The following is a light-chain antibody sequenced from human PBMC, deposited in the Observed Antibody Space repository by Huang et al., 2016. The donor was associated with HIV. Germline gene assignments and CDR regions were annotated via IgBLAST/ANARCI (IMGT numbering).Light chain of an antibody. Sequence: DIQMTQSPSTLSAFVGDRVTITCRTSQRISRWLAEYQQKPGKAPNLLISKASNLESGVPARFSGNGSGTEFTLTISGLQPDDLATYYCQQQWTFGQGTKVEI. V-gene: IGKV1-5*03. CDR2: KAS. CDR1: QRISRW. CDR3: QQQWT. J-gene: IGKJ1*01.